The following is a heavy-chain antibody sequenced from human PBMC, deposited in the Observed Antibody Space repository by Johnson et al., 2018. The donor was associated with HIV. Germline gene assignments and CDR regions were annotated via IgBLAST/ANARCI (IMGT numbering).Heavy chain of an antibody. CDR1: GFTFSSYG. D-gene: IGHD3-22*01. J-gene: IGHJ3*02. CDR2: IRYDGSNK. CDR3: AREYYDSSGYYYGGVSAFDI. V-gene: IGHV3-30*02. Sequence: VQLVESGGGVVQPGGSLRLSCAASGFTFSSYGMHWVRQAPGKGLEWVAFIRYDGSNKYYADSVKGRFTISRDNSKNTLYLQMNSLRAEDTAVYYCAREYYDSSGYYYGGVSAFDIWGQGTMVTVSS.